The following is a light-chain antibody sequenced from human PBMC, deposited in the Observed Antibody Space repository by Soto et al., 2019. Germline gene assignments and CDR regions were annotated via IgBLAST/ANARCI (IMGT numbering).Light chain of an antibody. CDR3: QQYNTYPIT. CDR1: QRINNW. Sequence: DIQMTQSPSTLSASVGDRVTITCRASQRINNWLAWYQQKPGKAPKLLIYKASNLESEVPSRFSGSGSGTEXTXTISSLQPDDFATYYCQQYNTYPITFGPGTKLDIK. J-gene: IGKJ3*01. V-gene: IGKV1-5*03. CDR2: KAS.